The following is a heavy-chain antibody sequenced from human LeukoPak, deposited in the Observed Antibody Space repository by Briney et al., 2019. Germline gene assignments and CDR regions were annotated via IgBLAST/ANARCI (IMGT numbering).Heavy chain of an antibody. V-gene: IGHV3-23*01. CDR2: ISGSGGST. D-gene: IGHD3-3*01. CDR3: AKDSGGYYDFWSGYYNGDYYYYYYMDV. Sequence: GGSLRLPCAASGFTFSSYAMSWVRQAPGKGLEWVSAISGSGGSTYYADSVKGRFTISRDNSKNTLYLQMNSLRAEDTAVYYCAKDSGGYYDFWSGYYNGDYYYYYYMDVWGKGTTVTVSS. CDR1: GFTFSSYA. J-gene: IGHJ6*03.